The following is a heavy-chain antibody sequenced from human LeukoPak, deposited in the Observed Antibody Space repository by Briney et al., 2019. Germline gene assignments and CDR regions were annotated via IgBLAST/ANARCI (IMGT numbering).Heavy chain of an antibody. V-gene: IGHV4-59*01. CDR3: ARGSYYYMDA. CDR1: GGSISSYF. CDR2: IYNSGST. Sequence: ASETLSLTCTVSGGSISSYFCSWIRQPPGKGLEWIGYIYNSGSTKYNPSLKSRVIISVDTSKNQFSLKLSSVTAADTAVYYCARGSYYYMDAWGKGTTVTVSS. J-gene: IGHJ6*03.